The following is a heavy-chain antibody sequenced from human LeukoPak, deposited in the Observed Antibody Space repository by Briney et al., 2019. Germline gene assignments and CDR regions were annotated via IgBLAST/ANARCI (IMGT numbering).Heavy chain of an antibody. CDR2: ISTSSIYI. J-gene: IGHJ4*02. CDR1: GFTFSSYS. D-gene: IGHD3-10*01. CDR3: AKEYGSGSYFSLHYFDY. Sequence: GGSLRLSCAASGFTFSSYSMNWVRQAPGKGLEWVSSISTSSIYIYYADSMKGRFTISRDNSKNTLYLQMNSLRAEDTAVYYCAKEYGSGSYFSLHYFDYWGQGTLVTVSS. V-gene: IGHV3-21*04.